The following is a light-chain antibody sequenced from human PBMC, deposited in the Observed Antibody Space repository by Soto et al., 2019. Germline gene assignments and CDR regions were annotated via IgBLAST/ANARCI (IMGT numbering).Light chain of an antibody. J-gene: IGLJ2*01. V-gene: IGLV1-40*01. CDR2: SNT. Sequence: QSVLTQPPSVSGAPGQRVTISYTGSSSNIGAGYDVNWYQHLPGTAPKLLIYSNTNRPSGVPDRFSASKSGTSASLAITGLQVEDEADYYCQSRDSSLRVLFGGGTQLTVL. CDR1: SSNIGAGYD. CDR3: QSRDSSLRVL.